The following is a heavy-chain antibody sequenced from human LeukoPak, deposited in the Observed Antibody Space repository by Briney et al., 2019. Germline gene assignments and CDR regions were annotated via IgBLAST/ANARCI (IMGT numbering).Heavy chain of an antibody. V-gene: IGHV3-30*02. J-gene: IGHJ6*03. CDR3: AKDSSSGSYSHYYYMDV. D-gene: IGHD1-26*01. CDR2: IRYDGSNK. Sequence: PGGSLRLSCAASGFTFSSYSMNWVRQAPGKGLEWVAFIRYDGSNKYYADSVKGRFTISRDNSKNTLYLQMNSLRAEDTAVYYCAKDSSSGSYSHYYYMDVWGKGTTVTVSS. CDR1: GFTFSSYS.